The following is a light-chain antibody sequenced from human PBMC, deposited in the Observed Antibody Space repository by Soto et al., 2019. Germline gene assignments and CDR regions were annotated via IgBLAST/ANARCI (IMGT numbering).Light chain of an antibody. CDR3: KQYDSLPYT. Sequence: DIQMTQSPSSLSASVGDRVTITCQASQDITDYVNWYQQKPGKAPRLLIYDAFHLETGVPSRFSGSRSGTEFTFTIRGLQPEDIATYCCKQYDSLPYTFRQGNKVDIK. J-gene: IGKJ2*01. CDR2: DAF. CDR1: QDITDY. V-gene: IGKV1-33*01.